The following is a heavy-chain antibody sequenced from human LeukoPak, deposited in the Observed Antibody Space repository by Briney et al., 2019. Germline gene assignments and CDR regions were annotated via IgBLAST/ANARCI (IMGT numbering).Heavy chain of an antibody. CDR2: IYYSGST. CDR3: ARNYYFDL. J-gene: IGHJ4*02. CDR1: DGSISSGGYY. Sequence: PSETLSLTCTVSDGSISSGGYYWSWIRQHPGKGLEWIGYIYYSGSTHCNPSLKSRVTISGDTSKNQFSLRLSSVTAADTAVYYCARNYYFDLWGQGTLVTVSS. V-gene: IGHV4-31*03.